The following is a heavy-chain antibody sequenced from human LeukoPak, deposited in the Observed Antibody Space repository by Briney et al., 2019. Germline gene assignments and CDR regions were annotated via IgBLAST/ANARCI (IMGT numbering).Heavy chain of an antibody. V-gene: IGHV4-34*01. D-gene: IGHD1-7*01. CDR3: AISPYNWNYLY. J-gene: IGHJ4*02. CDR2: ISHTGLT. CDR1: GGSFSGYY. Sequence: SETLSLTCAVYGGSFSGYYWSWIRQPPGKGLEWIGEISHTGLTGSNPSLKSRVTISVDTSKNQFSLQLTSVTAADTAVYYCAISPYNWNYLYWGQGTLVTVSS.